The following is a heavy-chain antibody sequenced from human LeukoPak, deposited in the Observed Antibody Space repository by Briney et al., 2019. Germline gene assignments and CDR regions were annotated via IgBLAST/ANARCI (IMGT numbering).Heavy chain of an antibody. V-gene: IGHV3-23*01. CDR3: ARGYSSSWYLD. Sequence: PGGSLRLSCTASEFTFSRYAMSWVRQAPGKGLEWVSAISGSGGNTYYADSVKGRFTISRDNSKNTLYLQMNSLRAEDTAVYYCARGYSSSWYLDWGQGTLVTVSS. CDR1: EFTFSRYA. D-gene: IGHD6-13*01. J-gene: IGHJ4*02. CDR2: ISGSGGNT.